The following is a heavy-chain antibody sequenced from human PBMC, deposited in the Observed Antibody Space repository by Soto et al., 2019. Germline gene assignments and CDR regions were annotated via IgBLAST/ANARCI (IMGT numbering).Heavy chain of an antibody. Sequence: QLQLQESGPGLVKPSETPSLTCIVSGGSISSGSYYRGWIRQPPGKGLEWIGNIYYSGSTYYNPSLKSRVTISVDTSKNQFSLKLRSATAADTAVYYCARLTTGSYPRVFNYWGQGTLVTVSS. J-gene: IGHJ4*02. CDR1: GGSISSGSYY. CDR3: ARLTTGSYPRVFNY. V-gene: IGHV4-39*01. D-gene: IGHD1-26*01. CDR2: IYYSGST.